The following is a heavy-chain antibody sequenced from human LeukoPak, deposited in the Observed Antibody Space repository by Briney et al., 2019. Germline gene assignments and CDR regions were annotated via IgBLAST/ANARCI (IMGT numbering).Heavy chain of an antibody. Sequence: SETLSLTCTVSGGSISSGYSWGWIRQPPGKGLAWIGSIYFSGTTYYNLSLKSRVTISVDTSRNQFSLKLNSVTAADTAIYYCVRHLGANTWMGNWFDPWGQGTLVTVSS. J-gene: IGHJ5*02. CDR2: IYFSGTT. CDR3: VRHLGANTWMGNWFDP. CDR1: GGSISSGYS. V-gene: IGHV4-39*01. D-gene: IGHD1-1*01.